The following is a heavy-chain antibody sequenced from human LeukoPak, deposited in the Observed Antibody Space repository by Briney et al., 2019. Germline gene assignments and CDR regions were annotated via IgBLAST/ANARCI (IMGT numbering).Heavy chain of an antibody. Sequence: SSETLSLTCTVSGGSISSSSYYWGWIRQPPGKGLEWTGSIYYSGSTYYNPSLKSRVTISVDTSKNQFSLKLSSVTAADTAVYYCARLGDGYNADAFDIWGQGTMVTVSS. CDR2: IYYSGST. CDR3: ARLGDGYNADAFDI. V-gene: IGHV4-39*01. J-gene: IGHJ3*02. CDR1: GGSISSSSYY. D-gene: IGHD5-24*01.